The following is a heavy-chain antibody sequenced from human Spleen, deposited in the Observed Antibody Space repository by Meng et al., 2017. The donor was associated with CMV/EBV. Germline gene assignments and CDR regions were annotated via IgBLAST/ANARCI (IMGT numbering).Heavy chain of an antibody. V-gene: IGHV3-66*03. J-gene: IGHJ3*01. CDR1: GFTVSDSY. CDR3: ARDPGTTALNDALDL. D-gene: IGHD1-7*01. Sequence: ASGFTVSDSYMSWVRQAPGKGLEWVSVVYATGGTYYAESVKGRFTISRDKSKNTVYLQMNSLRTEDTAVYYCARDPGTTALNDALDLWGQGTVVTVSS. CDR2: VYATGGT.